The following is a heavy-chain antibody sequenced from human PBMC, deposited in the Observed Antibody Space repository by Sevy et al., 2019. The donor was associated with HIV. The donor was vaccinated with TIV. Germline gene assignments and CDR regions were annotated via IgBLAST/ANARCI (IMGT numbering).Heavy chain of an antibody. CDR2: ISYDGSNK. V-gene: IGHV3-30-3*01. J-gene: IGHJ6*02. CDR3: ARDLLGYGSGSLYYYYGMDV. Sequence: GGSLRLSCAASGFTFSSYAMHWVRQAPGKGLEWVAVISYDGSNKYYADSVKGRFTISRDNSKNTLYLQMYSLRAEDTAVYYCARDLLGYGSGSLYYYYGMDVWGQGTTVTVSS. CDR1: GFTFSSYA. D-gene: IGHD3-10*01.